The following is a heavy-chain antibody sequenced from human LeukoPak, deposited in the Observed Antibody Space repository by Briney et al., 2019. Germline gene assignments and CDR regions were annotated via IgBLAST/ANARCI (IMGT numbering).Heavy chain of an antibody. D-gene: IGHD3-3*01. J-gene: IGHJ4*02. V-gene: IGHV7-4-1*02. CDR1: GYTFTSYA. Sequence: ASVKVSCKASGYTFTSYAMNWVRQAPGQGLGWMGWINTNTGNPTYAQGFTGRFVFSLDTSVSTAYPQISSLKAEDTAVYYCARDGQYDFWSGCGGGYFDYWGQGTLVTVSS. CDR2: INTNTGNP. CDR3: ARDGQYDFWSGCGGGYFDY.